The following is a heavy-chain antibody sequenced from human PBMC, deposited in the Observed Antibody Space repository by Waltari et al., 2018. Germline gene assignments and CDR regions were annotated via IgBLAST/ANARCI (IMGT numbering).Heavy chain of an antibody. CDR1: GGTFSSYA. V-gene: IGHV1-69*10. CDR2: TIPILGIA. CDR3: ARVTGYSSSWKPPGYYYMDV. D-gene: IGHD6-13*01. J-gene: IGHJ6*03. Sequence: QVQLVQSGAEVKKPGSSVKVSCKASGGTFSSYAISWVRQAPGQGLEWMGGTIPILGIANYAQKSQGRVTITADKSTSTAYMELSSLRSEDTAVYYCARVTGYSSSWKPPGYYYMDVWGKGTTVTVSS.